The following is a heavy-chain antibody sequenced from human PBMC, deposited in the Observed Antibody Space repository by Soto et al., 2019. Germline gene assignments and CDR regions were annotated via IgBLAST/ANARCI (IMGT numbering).Heavy chain of an antibody. CDR3: ARHLRSYDFFQYYYGIDV. D-gene: IGHD3-16*01. CDR2: IYPGDSDT. V-gene: IGHV5-51*01. CDR1: GYNYNLHW. J-gene: IGHJ6*02. Sequence: GESLKISCRGSGYNYNLHWISWVRQKPGRGLEWMGIIYPGDSDTRYNPSFQGQVTISVDKSIDTAYLQWDSLEASDTATYYCARHLRSYDFFQYYYGIDVWGQGSTVTVSS.